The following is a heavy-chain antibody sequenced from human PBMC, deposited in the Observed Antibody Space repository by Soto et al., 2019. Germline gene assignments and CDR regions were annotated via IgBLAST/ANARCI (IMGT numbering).Heavy chain of an antibody. Sequence: SETLSLTCTVSGGSISSYYWSWIRQPPGKGLEWIGYIYYSGSTNYNPSLKSRVTISVDTSKNQFSLKLSSVTAADTAVYYCARVTDTAMVTGYYYYYYMDVWGKGTTVTVSS. J-gene: IGHJ6*03. V-gene: IGHV4-59*01. CDR3: ARVTDTAMVTGYYYYYYMDV. CDR2: IYYSGST. CDR1: GGSISSYY. D-gene: IGHD5-18*01.